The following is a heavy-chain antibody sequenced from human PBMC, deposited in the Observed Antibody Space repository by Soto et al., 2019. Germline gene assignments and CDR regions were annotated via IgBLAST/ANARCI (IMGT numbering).Heavy chain of an antibody. CDR2: IYRTGST. J-gene: IGHJ4*02. CDR3: ESRDPGTSVDY. CDR1: GGSFTSNNW. Sequence: PSETLSLTCAVSGGSFTSNNWWTWVRQPPGQGLEWIGEIYRTGSTNYNPSLKSRVTISLDKSENQFSLKVTSLTAADTAVYYCESRDPGTSVDYWGQGTLVTVPS. V-gene: IGHV4-4*02. D-gene: IGHD1-7*01.